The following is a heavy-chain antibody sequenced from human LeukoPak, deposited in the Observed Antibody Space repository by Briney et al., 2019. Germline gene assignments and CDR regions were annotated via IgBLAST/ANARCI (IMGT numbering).Heavy chain of an antibody. CDR1: GFTFSSYG. D-gene: IGHD3-10*01. CDR2: ISYDGSNK. J-gene: IGHJ4*02. CDR3: ASRGTFGELTL. Sequence: GGSLRLSCAASGFTFSSYGMHWVRQAPGKGLEWVAVISYDGSNKYYADSVKGRFTISRDNSKNTLYLQMNNLRGEDTAAYYCASRGTFGELTLGGQGTLVTVSS. V-gene: IGHV3-30*03.